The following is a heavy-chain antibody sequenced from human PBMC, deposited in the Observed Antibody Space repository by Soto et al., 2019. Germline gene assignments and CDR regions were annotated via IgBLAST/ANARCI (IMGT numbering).Heavy chain of an antibody. J-gene: IGHJ4*02. CDR3: ARGYCTNGVCYKYFDY. CDR1: GGSISSGGYY. D-gene: IGHD2-8*01. CDR2: IYYSGST. V-gene: IGHV4-31*03. Sequence: TLSLTCTVSGGSISSGGYYWSWIRQHPGKGLEWIGYIYYSGSTYYNPSLKSRVTISVDTPKNQFSLKLSSVTAADTAVYYCARGYCTNGVCYKYFDYWGQGTLVTVSS.